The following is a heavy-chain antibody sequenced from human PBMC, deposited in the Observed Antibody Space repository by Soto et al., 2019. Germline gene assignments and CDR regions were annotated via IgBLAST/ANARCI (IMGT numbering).Heavy chain of an antibody. CDR2: INHSGST. CDR1: GGSFSGYY. J-gene: IGHJ5*02. V-gene: IGHV4-34*01. Sequence: NPSETLSLTCAVYGGSFSGYYWSWIRQPPGKGLEWIGEINHSGSTNYNPSLKSRVTISVDTSKNQFSLKLSSVTAADTAVYYCARGHYSSSWGYNWFDPWGQGTLVTVSS. D-gene: IGHD6-13*01. CDR3: ARGHYSSSWGYNWFDP.